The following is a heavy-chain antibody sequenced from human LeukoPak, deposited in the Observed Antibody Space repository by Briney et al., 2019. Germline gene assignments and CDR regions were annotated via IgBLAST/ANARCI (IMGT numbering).Heavy chain of an antibody. CDR1: GGSFSGYY. CDR3: ARGGRIVVVVASGRGYNWFDP. D-gene: IGHD2-15*01. V-gene: IGHV4-34*01. J-gene: IGHJ5*02. CDR2: INHSGST. Sequence: PETLSLTCAVYGGSFSGYYWSWIRQPPGKGLEWIGEINHSGSTNYNPSLKSRVTISVDTSKNQFSLKLSSVTAADTAVYYCARGGRIVVVVASGRGYNWFDPWGQGTLVTVSS.